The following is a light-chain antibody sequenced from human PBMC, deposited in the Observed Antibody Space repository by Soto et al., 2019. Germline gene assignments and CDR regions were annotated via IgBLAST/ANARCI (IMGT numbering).Light chain of an antibody. CDR2: AAS. CDR1: QRISSY. V-gene: IGKV1-39*01. J-gene: IGKJ1*01. CDR3: QQSYSTPLWT. Sequence: DIQMTQSPSSLSASVGDRVTITCRASQRISSYLNWYQQKPGKAPKRLIYAASSLQSGVPSRFSGSGAGRDFTLTISSLQPEDFATYYCQQSYSTPLWTFGQGTKVEIK.